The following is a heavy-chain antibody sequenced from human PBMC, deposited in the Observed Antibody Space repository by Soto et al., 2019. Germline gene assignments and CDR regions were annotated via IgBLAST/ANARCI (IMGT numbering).Heavy chain of an antibody. CDR3: AGNIVATISSFDD. CDR2: INHSGST. D-gene: IGHD5-12*01. CDR1: GESFSGYY. Sequence: QVQLQQWGAGLLKPSETLSLTCAVYGESFSGYYWSWIRQPPGKGLEWIGEINHSGSTNYNPSLKSRVTMSVDTSKTQFSLKLSSVTAADTAMYYCAGNIVATISSFDDWGHGTLVTVSS. V-gene: IGHV4-34*02. J-gene: IGHJ4*01.